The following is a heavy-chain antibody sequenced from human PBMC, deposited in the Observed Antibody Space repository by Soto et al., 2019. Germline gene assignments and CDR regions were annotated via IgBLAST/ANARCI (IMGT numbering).Heavy chain of an antibody. J-gene: IGHJ6*02. V-gene: IGHV1-69*01. D-gene: IGHD4-17*01. Sequence: QVQLVQSGAEVKQPGSSVKVSCKASGGTFSSYAISWVRQAPGQGLEWLGGIIPIFGTANYAQKFQGRVTITADESTSTAYMELSSLRAEDTAVYYCARGDGAYPPGYYDYGMDVWGQGTKVTVSS. CDR2: IIPIFGTA. CDR3: ARGDGAYPPGYYDYGMDV. CDR1: GGTFSSYA.